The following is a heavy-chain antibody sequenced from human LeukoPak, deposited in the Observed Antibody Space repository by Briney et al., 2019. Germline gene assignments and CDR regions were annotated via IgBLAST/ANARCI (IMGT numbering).Heavy chain of an antibody. D-gene: IGHD6-19*01. Sequence: GGSLRLSCAASGFTFSSYWMSWVRQAPGKGLEWVANIKQDGSEKYYVDSVKGRFTISRDNAKNSLYLQMNSLRAEGTAVYYCARDQGSGWYYYYYCMDVWGQGTTVTVSS. J-gene: IGHJ6*02. CDR1: GFTFSSYW. CDR3: ARDQGSGWYYYYYCMDV. V-gene: IGHV3-7*01. CDR2: IKQDGSEK.